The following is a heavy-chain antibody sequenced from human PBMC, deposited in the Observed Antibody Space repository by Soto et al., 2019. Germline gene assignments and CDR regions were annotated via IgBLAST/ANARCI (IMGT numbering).Heavy chain of an antibody. CDR2: IYWDDDK. D-gene: IGHD3-16*01. CDR1: GFSLTTRGVG. CDR3: AHIPNYYQYDWFDP. Sequence: QITLKESGPTLVKPTQTLTLTCTFSGFSLTTRGVGVGWIRQPPGKALECLALIYWDDDKRYSPSLQSRLSPTKEPSKNQVALTMTNVDPLETATYYCAHIPNYYQYDWFDPWGQGTLVSVSS. J-gene: IGHJ5*02. V-gene: IGHV2-5*02.